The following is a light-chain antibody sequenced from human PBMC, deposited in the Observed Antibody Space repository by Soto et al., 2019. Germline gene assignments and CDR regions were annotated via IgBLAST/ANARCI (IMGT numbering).Light chain of an antibody. J-gene: IGKJ1*01. V-gene: IGKV3-20*01. Sequence: EIVLTQYPGDLSLSPGERATLSCGASQSVSSSYLAWYQQKPGQAPRLLIYGASTRATGIPDRFSGSGSGTDFTLTISRLEPEDVAVYYCQQYGSSPRTFGQGTKVELK. CDR1: QSVSSSY. CDR3: QQYGSSPRT. CDR2: GAS.